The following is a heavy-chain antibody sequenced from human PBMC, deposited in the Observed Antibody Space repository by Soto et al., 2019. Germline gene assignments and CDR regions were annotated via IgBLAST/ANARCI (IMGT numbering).Heavy chain of an antibody. V-gene: IGHV3-7*05. Sequence: PGGSLRLSCVASGFTLSSYWMSWVRQAPGKGPEWVANIKGDGSEKYYADSVKGRFTISRDNAKNSLLLEMNSLRAEDTALYYCARCLGAVASSNLGQGTLVTVSS. D-gene: IGHD6-19*01. CDR2: IKGDGSEK. J-gene: IGHJ1*01. CDR1: GFTLSSYW. CDR3: ARCLGAVASSN.